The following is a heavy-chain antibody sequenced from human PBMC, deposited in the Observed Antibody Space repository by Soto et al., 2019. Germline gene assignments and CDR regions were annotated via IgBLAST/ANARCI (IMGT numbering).Heavy chain of an antibody. V-gene: IGHV1-69*12. D-gene: IGHD4-17*01. CDR1: GGTFSSYA. CDR2: IIPIFGTA. J-gene: IGHJ3*02. Sequence: QVQLVQSGAEVKKPGSSVKVSCKASGGTFSSYAISWVRQAPGQGLEWMGGIIPIFGTANYAQKFQGRVTITANEPTSTAYMELSSLRSEDTAVYYCARAQNDYGDPLAAFDIWGQGTMVTVSS. CDR3: ARAQNDYGDPLAAFDI.